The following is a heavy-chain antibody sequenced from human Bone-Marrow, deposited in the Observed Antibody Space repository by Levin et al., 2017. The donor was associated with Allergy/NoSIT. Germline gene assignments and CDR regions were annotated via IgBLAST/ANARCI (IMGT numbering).Heavy chain of an antibody. Sequence: ASVKVSCKASGYTFTNYYMNWVRQAPGQGLEWMGTINPSGGSANYAQKFQGRITMTRDTSTSTIYMELSSLTFEDTAVYYCARGAVTTSTWFLDNWGQGTPVTVSS. V-gene: IGHV1-46*01. CDR1: GYTFTNYY. D-gene: IGHD4-17*01. J-gene: IGHJ4*02. CDR3: ARGAVTTSTWFLDN. CDR2: INPSGGSA.